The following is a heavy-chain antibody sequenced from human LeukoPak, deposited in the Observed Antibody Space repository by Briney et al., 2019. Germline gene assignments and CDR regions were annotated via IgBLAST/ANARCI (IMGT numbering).Heavy chain of an antibody. CDR3: AGDPYYYYMDV. Sequence: GGSLRLSCAASGVSISNSYMHWVRQAPGRGLEWVSAISGSGGSTYYADSVKGRFTISRDNSKNTLYLQMNSLRAEDTAVYYCAGDPYYYYMDVWGEGTTVTVSS. CDR1: GVSISNSY. V-gene: IGHV3-23*01. J-gene: IGHJ6*03. CDR2: ISGSGGST.